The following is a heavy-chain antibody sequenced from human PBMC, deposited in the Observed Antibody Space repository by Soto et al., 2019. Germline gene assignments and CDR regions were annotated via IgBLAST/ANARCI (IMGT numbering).Heavy chain of an antibody. CDR3: ATLTAVTTILRYYYGMDV. Sequence: ASVKVSCKVSGYTLTELSMHWVRQAPGKGLEWMGGFDPEDGETIYAQKFQGRVTMTEDTSTDTAYMELSSLRSEDTAVYYCATLTAVTTILRYYYGMDVWRQGTTVTVSS. V-gene: IGHV1-24*01. CDR1: GYTLTELS. CDR2: FDPEDGET. J-gene: IGHJ6*02. D-gene: IGHD4-17*01.